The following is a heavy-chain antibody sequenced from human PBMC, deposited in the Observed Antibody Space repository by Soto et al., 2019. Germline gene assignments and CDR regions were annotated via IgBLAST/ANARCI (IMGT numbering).Heavy chain of an antibody. D-gene: IGHD4-4*01. Sequence: LSLTCTVSGGSISTYYWNWIRQPPGKGLEWIGYLYYGGSTNYNPSLESRVTISLDTSKNQISLKLSSVTAADTAVYYCARGRDDYNGWYVDLWGRGSLVTVSS. J-gene: IGHJ2*01. CDR3: ARGRDDYNGWYVDL. CDR1: GGSISTYY. CDR2: LYYGGST. V-gene: IGHV4-59*01.